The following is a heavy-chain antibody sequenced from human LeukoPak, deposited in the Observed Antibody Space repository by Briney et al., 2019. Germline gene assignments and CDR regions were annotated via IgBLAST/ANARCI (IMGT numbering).Heavy chain of an antibody. CDR3: AREYGATATTGDAFFDY. CDR2: IYYSGST. Sequence: SETLSLTCTVSGGSISSYYWSWIRQPPGKGLEWIGYIYYSGSTNYNPSLKSRVTISVDTSKNQFSLKLSSVTAADTAVYYCAREYGATATTGDAFFDYWGQGTLVTVSS. D-gene: IGHD4-17*01. CDR1: GGSISSYY. J-gene: IGHJ4*02. V-gene: IGHV4-59*01.